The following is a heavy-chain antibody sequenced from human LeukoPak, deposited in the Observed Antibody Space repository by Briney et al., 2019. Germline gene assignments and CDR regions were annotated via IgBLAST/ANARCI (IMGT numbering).Heavy chain of an antibody. CDR3: AAPGGTVYDAFDI. V-gene: IGHV1-3*01. CDR1: GFTFTTYT. Sequence: ASVKVSCKTSGFTFTTYTMHWVRQAPGQRLEWMGWINAANGNTQYSQKFQGRVTITRDTSASTAYMELSSLRSEDTAVYYYAAPGGTVYDAFDIWGQGTMVTVSS. CDR2: INAANGNT. J-gene: IGHJ3*02. D-gene: IGHD1-7*01.